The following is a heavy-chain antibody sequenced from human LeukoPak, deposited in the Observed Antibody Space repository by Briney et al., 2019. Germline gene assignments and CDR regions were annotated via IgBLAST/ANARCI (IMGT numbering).Heavy chain of an antibody. CDR1: GYSFTSYW. D-gene: IGHD3-22*01. CDR2: IYPGDSDT. V-gene: IGHV5-51*01. CDR3: ARPPFDSSGYYPLQH. J-gene: IGHJ1*01. Sequence: RGESLLISCKGSGYSFTSYWIGWVRQMPGKGLEWMGIIYPGDSDTRYSPSFQGQVTISADKSISTAYLQWSSLKASDTAMYYCARPPFDSSGYYPLQHWGQGTLVTVSS.